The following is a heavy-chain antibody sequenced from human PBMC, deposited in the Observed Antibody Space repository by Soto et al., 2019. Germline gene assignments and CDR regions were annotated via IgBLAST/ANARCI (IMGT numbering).Heavy chain of an antibody. CDR2: ISPFNGNT. Sequence: GASVKVSCKSSGYPFTHYGITWIRQAPGQGLEWMGWISPFNGNTNYGQTLQGRVTLTTETSTGTVYMELRSLRSDDTAVYYCARDQSFDRTYYYGIDVWGQGTTVTVSS. D-gene: IGHD3-16*01. CDR1: GYPFTHYG. J-gene: IGHJ6*02. CDR3: ARDQSFDRTYYYGIDV. V-gene: IGHV1-18*01.